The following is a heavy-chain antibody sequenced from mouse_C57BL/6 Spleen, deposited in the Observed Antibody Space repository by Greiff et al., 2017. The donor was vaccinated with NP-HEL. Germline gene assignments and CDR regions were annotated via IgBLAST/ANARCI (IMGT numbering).Heavy chain of an antibody. CDR2: IYPGSGNT. V-gene: IGHV1-76*01. D-gene: IGHD4-1*01. CDR3: ARSKLGHDSFDY. Sequence: QVQLKESGAELVRPGASVKLSCKASGYTFTDYYINWVKQRPGQGLEWIARIYPGSGNTYYNEKFKGKATLTAEKSSSTAYMQLSSLTSEDSAVYFCARSKLGHDSFDYWGQGTTLTVSS. J-gene: IGHJ2*01. CDR1: GYTFTDYY.